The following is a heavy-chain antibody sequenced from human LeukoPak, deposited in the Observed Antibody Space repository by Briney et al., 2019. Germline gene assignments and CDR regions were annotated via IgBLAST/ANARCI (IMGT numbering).Heavy chain of an antibody. CDR1: GFTFSGSA. CDR2: IRSKANSYAT. CDR3: TRLLFGSFDY. Sequence: GGSLRLSCAASGFTFSGSAMHWVRQASGKGLEWVGRIRSKANSYATAYAASVKGRFTISGDDSKNTAYLQMDSLKTEDTAVYYCTRLLFGSFDYWGQGTLVTVSS. J-gene: IGHJ4*02. D-gene: IGHD3-3*01. V-gene: IGHV3-73*01.